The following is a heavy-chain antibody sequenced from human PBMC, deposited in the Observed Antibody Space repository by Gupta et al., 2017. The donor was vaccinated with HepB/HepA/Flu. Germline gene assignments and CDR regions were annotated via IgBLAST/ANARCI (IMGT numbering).Heavy chain of an antibody. CDR2: IYPGDSDT. CDR1: GYSFTSYW. CDR3: ARLGNDFWSGYYSYYYYYMDV. J-gene: IGHJ6*03. Sequence: VKKPGESLKISCKGSGYSFTSYWIGWVRQMPGKGLEWMGIIYPGDSDTRYSPSFQGQVTISAGKSISTAYLQWSSLKASDTAMYYCARLGNDFWSGYYSYYYYYMDVWGKGTTVTVSS. D-gene: IGHD3-3*01. V-gene: IGHV5-51*01.